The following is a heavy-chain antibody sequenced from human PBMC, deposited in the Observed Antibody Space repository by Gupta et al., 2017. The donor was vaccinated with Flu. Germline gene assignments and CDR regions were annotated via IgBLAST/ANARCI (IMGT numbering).Heavy chain of an antibody. CDR3: AKGAHDSKYRWFDS. D-gene: IGHD4-4*01. Sequence: WMSLVRQAPGKGLEWVANIRSDGGEIDYVDSVKGRFTISKDSASNSLYLQMDSLRVEDTAIYYCAKGAHDSKYRWFDSWGQGTLVSVSS. CDR2: IRSDGGEI. V-gene: IGHV3-7*01. J-gene: IGHJ5*01. CDR1: W.